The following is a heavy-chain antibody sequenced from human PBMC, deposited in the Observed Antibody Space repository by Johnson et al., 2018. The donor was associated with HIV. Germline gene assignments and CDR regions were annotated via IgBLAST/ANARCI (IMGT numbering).Heavy chain of an antibody. CDR1: GFTFSSYA. V-gene: IGHV3-33*08. D-gene: IGHD2-15*01. CDR2: IWYDGSNK. CDR3: ARSKDCSVGTCPDGLDI. Sequence: QVTLVESGGGVVQPGRSMRLSCAASGFTFSSYAMHWVRQAPGKGLEWVAVIWYDGSNKYYADSVKGRFTISRDNSKNTLYLQMNSLKAEDTAVYYCARSKDCSVGTCPDGLDIWGQGTMVIVSS. J-gene: IGHJ3*02.